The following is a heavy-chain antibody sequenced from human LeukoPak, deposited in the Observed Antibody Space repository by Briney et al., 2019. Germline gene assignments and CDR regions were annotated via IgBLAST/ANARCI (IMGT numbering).Heavy chain of an antibody. CDR3: AKDRWYFDY. Sequence: PGGSLRLSCSASGFTFSSYDMTWGRHAPGKGLEWVPGISGSGGRTYYADSAKGRFTISRDNSKNTLYLQMNSLRAEDSAVYYCAKDRWYFDYWGQGTLVTVSS. D-gene: IGHD4-23*01. V-gene: IGHV3-23*01. CDR2: ISGSGGRT. CDR1: GFTFSSYD. J-gene: IGHJ4*02.